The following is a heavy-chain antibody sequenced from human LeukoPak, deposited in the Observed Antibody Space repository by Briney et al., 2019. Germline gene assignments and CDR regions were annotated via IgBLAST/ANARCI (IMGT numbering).Heavy chain of an antibody. Sequence: HSGGSLRLSCAASGFTFSSYWMSWVRQAPGKGLEWVANIKQDGSEKYYVDSVKGRFTISRDNAKNSLYLQVNSLRAEDTAVYYCARDDPYDSDAFDIWGQGTMVTVSS. CDR3: ARDDPYDSDAFDI. J-gene: IGHJ3*02. CDR1: GFTFSSYW. CDR2: IKQDGSEK. V-gene: IGHV3-7*01. D-gene: IGHD2-15*01.